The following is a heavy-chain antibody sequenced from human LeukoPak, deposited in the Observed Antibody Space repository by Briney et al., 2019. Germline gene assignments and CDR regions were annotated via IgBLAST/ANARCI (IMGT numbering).Heavy chain of an antibody. CDR3: AELGITMIGGV. Sequence: PGGSLRLSCAASGFTFSSYGMSWVRQAPGKGLEWVLGITSNGGTTYYADSVKGRFTISRDNSKNTLYLQMNSLRAEDTAVYYCAELGITMIGGVWGKGTTVTISS. V-gene: IGHV3-23*01. CDR1: GFTFSSYG. D-gene: IGHD3-10*02. CDR2: ITSNGGTT. J-gene: IGHJ6*04.